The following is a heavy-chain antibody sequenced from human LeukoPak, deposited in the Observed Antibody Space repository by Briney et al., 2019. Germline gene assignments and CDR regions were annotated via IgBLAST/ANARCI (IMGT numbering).Heavy chain of an antibody. V-gene: IGHV3-73*01. CDR1: GFTVSSNY. J-gene: IGHJ4*02. D-gene: IGHD3-10*01. CDR2: IRSKANSYAT. Sequence: GGSLRLSCAASGFTVSSNYMSWVRQASGKGLEWVGRIRSKANSYATAYAASVKGRFTISRDDSKNTAYLQMNSLKTEDTAVYYCTRLGYGSGSSFDYWGQGTLVTVSS. CDR3: TRLGYGSGSSFDY.